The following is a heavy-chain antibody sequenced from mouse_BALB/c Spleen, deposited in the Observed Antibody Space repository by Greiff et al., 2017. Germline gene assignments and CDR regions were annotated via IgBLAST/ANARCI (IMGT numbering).Heavy chain of an antibody. CDR3: ARDRGNYVYYFDD. D-gene: IGHD2-1*01. V-gene: IGHV5-4*02. CDR1: GFTFSDYY. J-gene: IGHJ2*01. Sequence: EVQLMESGAGLVKPGGSLKLSCAASGFTFSDYYMYWVRQTPEKRLEWVATISDGGSYTYYPDSVKGRFTITRDNAKNNLYLQMSSLKSEDTAMYYCARDRGNYVYYFDDWGEGTTLTVSS. CDR2: ISDGGSYT.